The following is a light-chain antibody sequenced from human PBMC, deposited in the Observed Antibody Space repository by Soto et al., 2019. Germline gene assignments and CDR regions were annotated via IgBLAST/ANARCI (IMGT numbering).Light chain of an antibody. V-gene: IGLV2-14*01. CDR1: SSDVGAYTY. CDR2: EVS. CDR3: SSYTTSNTLV. Sequence: QPVLTQPASVSGSPGQSITISCTGTSSDVGAYTYVSWYQQHPGKAPKLMIFEVSDRPSGVSNRFSGSKSGNTASLTISGLQAEDEADYYCSSYTTSNTLVFGGGTKL. J-gene: IGLJ2*01.